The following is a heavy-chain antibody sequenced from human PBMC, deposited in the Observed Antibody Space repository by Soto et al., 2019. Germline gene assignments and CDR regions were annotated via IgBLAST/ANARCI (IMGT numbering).Heavy chain of an antibody. CDR1: GFTFSSYP. V-gene: IGHV3-30-3*01. CDR3: ARGPITQAAFIDP. D-gene: IGHD1-20*01. Sequence: QSGGTLRLSCEASGFTFSSYPMHWVRQAPGKGLEWVTVISYDGGNQYYADSVKGRFTISRDNSKDTLYLQMHSLRSDDTAVYFCARGPITQAAFIDPWGQGTLVTVSS. CDR2: ISYDGGNQ. J-gene: IGHJ5*02.